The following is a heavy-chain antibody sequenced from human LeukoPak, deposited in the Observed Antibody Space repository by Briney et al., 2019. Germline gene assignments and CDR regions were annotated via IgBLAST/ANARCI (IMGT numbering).Heavy chain of an antibody. J-gene: IGHJ4*02. V-gene: IGHV4-34*01. CDR2: INHSGST. Sequence: PSETLSLTCAVYGGSFSGYYWSWIRHPPRKGLEWIGEINHSGSTNYNPSLKSRVTISVDTSKNQFSLKLSSVTAADTVVYYCASLADYDFWSGPSFDYWGQGTLVTVSS. D-gene: IGHD3-3*01. CDR3: ASLADYDFWSGPSFDY. CDR1: GGSFSGYY.